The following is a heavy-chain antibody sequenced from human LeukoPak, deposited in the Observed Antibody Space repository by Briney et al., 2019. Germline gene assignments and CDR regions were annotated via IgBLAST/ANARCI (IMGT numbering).Heavy chain of an antibody. D-gene: IGHD6-19*01. Sequence: SETLPLTCTVSGGSISSYYWSWIRQPPGKGLEWIGYIYYSGSTNYNPSLKSRVTISVDTSKNQFSLKLSSVTAADTAVYYCAGLLAVAGTGFDYWGQGTLVTVSS. CDR3: AGLLAVAGTGFDY. CDR1: GGSISSYY. V-gene: IGHV4-59*01. J-gene: IGHJ4*02. CDR2: IYYSGST.